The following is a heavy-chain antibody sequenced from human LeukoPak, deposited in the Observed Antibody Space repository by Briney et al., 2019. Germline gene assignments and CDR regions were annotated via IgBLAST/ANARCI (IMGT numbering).Heavy chain of an antibody. CDR1: GFTFSSYE. J-gene: IGHJ1*01. Sequence: PGGSLRLSCAASGFTFSSYEMNWVRQAPGKGLEWVAVISYDGSNKYYADSVKGRFTISRDNSKNTLYLQMNSLRAEDTAVYYCAKGQYMVRGTFQHWGQGTLVTVSS. CDR3: AKGQYMVRGTFQH. CDR2: ISYDGSNK. D-gene: IGHD3-10*01. V-gene: IGHV3-30*18.